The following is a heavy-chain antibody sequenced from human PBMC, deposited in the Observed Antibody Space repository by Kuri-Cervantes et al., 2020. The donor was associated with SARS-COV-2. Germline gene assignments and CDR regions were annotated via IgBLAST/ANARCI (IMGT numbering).Heavy chain of an antibody. V-gene: IGHV1-2*04. Sequence: ASVKVSCKASGYTFTGYYMHWVRQAPGQGLEWMGWINPNSGGTNYAQKFQGWVTMTRDTSISTAYMELSRLRSDDTAVYYCARDECGYSSNWFDPWGQGTLVTVSS. CDR1: GYTFTGYY. CDR2: INPNSGGT. CDR3: ARDECGYSSNWFDP. D-gene: IGHD6-13*01. J-gene: IGHJ5*02.